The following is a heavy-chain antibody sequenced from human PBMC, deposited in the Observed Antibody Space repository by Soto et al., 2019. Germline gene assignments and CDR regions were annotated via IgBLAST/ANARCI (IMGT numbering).Heavy chain of an antibody. V-gene: IGHV3-9*01. D-gene: IGHD4-4*01. CDR3: ASGLVRNYVVGWVDP. Sequence: EVQLVESGGGLVQPGRSLRLSCAASGFTFDDYAMHWVRQAPGKGLEWVSGISWNSGSIGYADSVKGRFTISRDNAKNSLLLQMKSPRAADTALCYCASGLVRNYVVGWVDPWGQGTLVTVSS. J-gene: IGHJ5*02. CDR1: GFTFDDYA. CDR2: ISWNSGSI.